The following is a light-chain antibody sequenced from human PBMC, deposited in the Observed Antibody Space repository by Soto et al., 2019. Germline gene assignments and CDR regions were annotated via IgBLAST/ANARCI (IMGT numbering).Light chain of an antibody. J-gene: IGKJ1*01. CDR3: QQGNTWPWT. Sequence: EIVLTQSPGTLSLSPGERVTLSCRASQRISNSYLAWYQQRPGQAPRLLIFDASNRATGIPGRFSGSGSGTDFTLIISSLEPEDFAFYYCQQGNTWPWTFGQGTKVDIK. V-gene: IGKV3D-20*02. CDR2: DAS. CDR1: QRISNSY.